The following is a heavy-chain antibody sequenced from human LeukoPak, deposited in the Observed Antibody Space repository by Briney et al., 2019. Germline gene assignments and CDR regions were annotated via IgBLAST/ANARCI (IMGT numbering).Heavy chain of an antibody. CDR3: GRDPTARLLFAHEGSGDVMDV. J-gene: IGHJ6*03. D-gene: IGHD5-18*01. V-gene: IGHV3-20*04. CDR2: ITWNGGST. CDR1: AFTFADYG. Sequence: TGGSLRLSCAASAFTFADYGLSSVSHPPGKGLEWVSGITWNGGSTAYADSVKGRFTISRDNAKNSLFLQMNSLRAEDTALYFCGRDPTARLLFAHEGSGDVMDVWGKGTMVTVSS.